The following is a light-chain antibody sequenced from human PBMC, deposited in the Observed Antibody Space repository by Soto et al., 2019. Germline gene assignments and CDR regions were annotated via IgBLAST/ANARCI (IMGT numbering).Light chain of an antibody. CDR1: ENIRSNY. CDR2: GAV. CDR3: QQYHSPPLT. J-gene: IGKJ1*01. V-gene: IGKV3-20*01. Sequence: EIVLTQSPGTLSLSPGQRATLSCRASENIRSNYVAWFQQKPGQAPRLLIYGAVSRATGIPDRFSGSGSGTEFTLTTSTLGPEDFVVYYCQQYHSPPLTFGQGTKVEIK.